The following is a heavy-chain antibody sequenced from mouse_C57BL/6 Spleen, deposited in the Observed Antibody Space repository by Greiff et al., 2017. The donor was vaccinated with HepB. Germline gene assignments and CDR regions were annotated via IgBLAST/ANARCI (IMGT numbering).Heavy chain of an antibody. V-gene: IGHV1-47*01. CDR3: ARRATTVVATNWYFDV. D-gene: IGHD1-1*01. Sequence: QVQLKESGAELVKPGASVKMSCKASGYTFTTYPIEWMKQTHGKSLEWIGNFHPYNDDTKYNEKFKGKATLTVEKSSSTVYLELSRLTSDDSAVYYCARRATTVVATNWYFDVWGTGTTVTVSS. J-gene: IGHJ1*03. CDR2: FHPYNDDT. CDR1: GYTFTTYP.